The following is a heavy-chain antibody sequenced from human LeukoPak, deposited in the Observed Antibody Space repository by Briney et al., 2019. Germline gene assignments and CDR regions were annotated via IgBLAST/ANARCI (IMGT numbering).Heavy chain of an antibody. Sequence: GGSLRLSCGASDFSFRTYSMIWARQTPGTGLEWVSYISSGGGVTHYAESVKGRFSISRDNAKNSLFLQMNRLKDEDTAVYYCARVGVGDWGSVWDHWGQGVRVTVSS. CDR1: DFSFRTYS. CDR3: ARVGVGDWGSVWDH. J-gene: IGHJ4*02. V-gene: IGHV3-48*02. D-gene: IGHD3-16*01. CDR2: ISSGGGVT.